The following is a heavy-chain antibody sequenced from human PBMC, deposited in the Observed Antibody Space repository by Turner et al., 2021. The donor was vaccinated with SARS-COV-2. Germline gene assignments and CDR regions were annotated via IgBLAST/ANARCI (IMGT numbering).Heavy chain of an antibody. D-gene: IGHD3-3*01. CDR1: GDSINNHNYY. CDR2: IFYNGNT. V-gene: IGHV4-39*01. J-gene: IGHJ4*02. Sequence: QLQLQESGPGLVKPSETLSLTCIFSGDSINNHNYYWGWIRQPPGKGLEWIGSIFYNGNTFYNPSLKTRVTMSINTSNNQFSLRLNSVTAADTAVYYCARRYDFWSGFEYFFDHWGQGIRVTVSS. CDR3: ARRYDFWSGFEYFFDH.